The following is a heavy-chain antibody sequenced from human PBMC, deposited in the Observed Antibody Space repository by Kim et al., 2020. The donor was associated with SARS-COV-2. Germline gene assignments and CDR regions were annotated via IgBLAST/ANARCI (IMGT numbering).Heavy chain of an antibody. Sequence: TYSNPSLKSRVTISVDTSKNQFSLKLSSVTAADTAVYYCARGGAAAFDYWGQGTLVTVSS. CDR3: ARGGAAAFDY. D-gene: IGHD6-13*01. V-gene: IGHV4-31*02. CDR2: T. J-gene: IGHJ4*02.